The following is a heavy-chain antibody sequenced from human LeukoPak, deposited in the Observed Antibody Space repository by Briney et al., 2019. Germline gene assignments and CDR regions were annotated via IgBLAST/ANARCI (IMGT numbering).Heavy chain of an antibody. CDR3: ASQVRGVPFDY. J-gene: IGHJ4*02. V-gene: IGHV3-30-3*01. D-gene: IGHD3-10*01. CDR2: ISYDGSNK. Sequence: GGSLRLSCAASGFTFSSYWMNWVRQAPGKGLEWVAVISYDGSNKYYADSVKGRFTISRDNSKNTLYLQMNSLRAEDTAVYYCASQVRGVPFDYWGQGTLVTVSS. CDR1: GFTFSSYW.